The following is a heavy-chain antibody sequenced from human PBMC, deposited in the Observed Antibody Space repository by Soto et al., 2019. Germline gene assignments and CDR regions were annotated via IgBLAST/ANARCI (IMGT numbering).Heavy chain of an antibody. D-gene: IGHD4-17*01. CDR2: INAGNGNT. J-gene: IGHJ4*02. CDR1: GYTFTSYA. V-gene: IGHV1-3*01. Sequence: QVQLVQSGAEVKKPGASVKVSCKASGYTFTSYAMHWVRQAPGQRLEWMGWINAGNGNTKYSQKFQGRITITRDTSASTAYMELSSLRSEDTAVYYCARSLYGDYPTFDYWGQGTLVTVSS. CDR3: ARSLYGDYPTFDY.